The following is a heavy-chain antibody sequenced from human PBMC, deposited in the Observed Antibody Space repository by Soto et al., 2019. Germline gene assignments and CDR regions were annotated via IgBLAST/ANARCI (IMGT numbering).Heavy chain of an antibody. CDR3: VKDGASTRWVHYYGMDV. D-gene: IGHD1-26*01. V-gene: IGHV3-23*01. Sequence: PGGSLRLSCAASGFTFGDYAMSWVRQAPGKGPEWVSIISANGGRTYYADPVKGRFTISRDNSKNTLYVQINSLRGEDTAVYYCVKDGASTRWVHYYGMDVWGQGTTVTVSS. CDR1: GFTFGDYA. J-gene: IGHJ6*02. CDR2: ISANGGRT.